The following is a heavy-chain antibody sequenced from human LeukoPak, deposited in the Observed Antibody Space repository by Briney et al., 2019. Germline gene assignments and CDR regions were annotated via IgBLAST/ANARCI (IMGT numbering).Heavy chain of an antibody. Sequence: SETLSLTCTVSGGSISSSSYYWGWIRQPPGKGLEWIGSIYYSGSTYYNPSLKSRVTISVDTSKNQFSLKLSSVTAADTAVYYCARGLRSHYYYYHYMDVWGKGTTVTVSS. V-gene: IGHV4-39*01. J-gene: IGHJ6*03. CDR3: ARGLRSHYYYYHYMDV. CDR1: GGSISSSSYY. D-gene: IGHD4-17*01. CDR2: IYYSGST.